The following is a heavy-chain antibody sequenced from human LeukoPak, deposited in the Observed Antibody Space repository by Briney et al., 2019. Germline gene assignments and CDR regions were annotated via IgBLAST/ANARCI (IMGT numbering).Heavy chain of an antibody. CDR3: ARDSRVTMIRERSSYGMDV. J-gene: IGHJ6*02. D-gene: IGHD3-10*01. CDR1: GGSISSYY. CDR2: IYYSGTT. Sequence: KPSETLSLTCTVSGGSISSYYWSWVRQPPGKGLEWIGCIYYSGTTDYNPSLKSRVTMSIDTSKSQFSLKLSSVTAADTAVYYCARDSRVTMIRERSSYGMDVWGQGTTVTVSS. V-gene: IGHV4-59*12.